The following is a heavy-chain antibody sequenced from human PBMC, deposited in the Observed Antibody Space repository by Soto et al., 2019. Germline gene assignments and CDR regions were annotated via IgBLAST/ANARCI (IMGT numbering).Heavy chain of an antibody. J-gene: IGHJ3*02. V-gene: IGHV3-48*01. Sequence: QLGGSLRLSCAASGFTFSSYSMNWVRQAPGKGLEWVSYISSSSSTIYYADSVKGRFTISRDNAKNSLYLQMNSLRAEDTAVYYCARDGIKHYGDYVEAFDIWGQGTMVTVSS. CDR1: GFTFSSYS. CDR3: ARDGIKHYGDYVEAFDI. CDR2: ISSSSSTI. D-gene: IGHD4-17*01.